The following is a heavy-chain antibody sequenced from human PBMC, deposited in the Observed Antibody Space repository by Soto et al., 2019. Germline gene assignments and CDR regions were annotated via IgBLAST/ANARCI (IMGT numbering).Heavy chain of an antibody. CDR1: GFTVSGNY. CDR2: IYSGGTT. Sequence: GGSLRLSCAASGFTVSGNYMSWVRQAPGKGLEWVSVIYSGGTTYYADSVKGRFNISRDNSKNTLYLQMNSLRAEDTAVYYCAREGTLSVYDGIFDCWGQGTLVTVSS. J-gene: IGHJ4*02. CDR3: AREGTLSVYDGIFDC. V-gene: IGHV3-66*01. D-gene: IGHD5-12*01.